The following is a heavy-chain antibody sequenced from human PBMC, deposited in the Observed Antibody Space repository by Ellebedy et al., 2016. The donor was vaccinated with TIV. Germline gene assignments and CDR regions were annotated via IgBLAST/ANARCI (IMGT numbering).Heavy chain of an antibody. Sequence: SETLSLXCAVYSGSFSGHYWSWIRQSPGNRLEWIGKINHDGDATYNPSLKSRVTLSVDTSKNQFSLKLKSVTAADAAIYYCARGIAALQPLKHFDSWGQGTLVTVSS. V-gene: IGHV4-34*01. J-gene: IGHJ4*02. D-gene: IGHD2-21*01. CDR3: ARGIAALQPLKHFDS. CDR1: SGSFSGHY. CDR2: INHDGDA.